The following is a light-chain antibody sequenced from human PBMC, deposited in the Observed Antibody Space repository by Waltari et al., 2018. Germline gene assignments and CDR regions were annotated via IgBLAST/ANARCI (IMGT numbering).Light chain of an antibody. CDR2: EVT. CDR1: TRDVGGYEY. J-gene: IGLJ2*01. V-gene: IGLV2-8*01. Sequence: QSALTKPPSASGSPGQSVTTSCAGTTRDVGGYEYVSCYQQHPGKAPKPMIFEVTKRPSGFPHLCSGSKSGNPAALTVSGLQTEDEAHYYCSCYAGSNNFAVFGGGTKLTVL. CDR3: SCYAGSNNFAV.